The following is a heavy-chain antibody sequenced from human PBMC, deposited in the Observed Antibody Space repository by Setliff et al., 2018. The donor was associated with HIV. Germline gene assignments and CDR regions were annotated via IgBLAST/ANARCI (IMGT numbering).Heavy chain of an antibody. CDR2: INPSGGST. CDR1: GYIFTSYY. V-gene: IGHV1-46*01. Sequence: ASVKVSCKASGYIFTSYYIHWVRQAPGQGLEWMGIINPSGGSTTYAQKFQGRVTMTRDTSTGTVYMELSSLRSEDTAVYYCAREGGSTVAHSPLDYWGQGSPVTVSS. CDR3: AREGGSTVAHSPLDY. D-gene: IGHD4-17*01. J-gene: IGHJ4*02.